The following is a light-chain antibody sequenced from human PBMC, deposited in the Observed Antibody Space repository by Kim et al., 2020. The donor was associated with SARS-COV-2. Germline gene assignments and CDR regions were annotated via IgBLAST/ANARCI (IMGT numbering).Light chain of an antibody. CDR1: KLGDKY. CDR3: QAWDSSTRV. Sequence: LCPGQTDSITCSGDKLGDKYACWYQQKPGQSPVLVIYQDSKRPSGIPERFSGSNSGNTATLTISGTQAMDEADYYCQAWDSSTRVFGGGTQLTVL. J-gene: IGLJ2*01. CDR2: QDS. V-gene: IGLV3-1*01.